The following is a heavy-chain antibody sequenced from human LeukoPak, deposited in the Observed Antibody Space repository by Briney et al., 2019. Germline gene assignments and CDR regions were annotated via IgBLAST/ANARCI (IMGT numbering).Heavy chain of an antibody. CDR2: IRSEANSYAT. V-gene: IGHV3-73*01. J-gene: IGHJ4*02. CDR3: TRLTSLAGGYYDSSGDY. Sequence: GGSLRLSCAASGFTFSGFTMHWVRQASGKGLVGVGSIRSEANSYATADAASVKGRFTISIDDSKNTAYLQMNSLKTEDTAVYYCTRLTSLAGGYYDSSGDYWGQGTLVTVSS. D-gene: IGHD3-22*01. CDR1: GFTFSGFT.